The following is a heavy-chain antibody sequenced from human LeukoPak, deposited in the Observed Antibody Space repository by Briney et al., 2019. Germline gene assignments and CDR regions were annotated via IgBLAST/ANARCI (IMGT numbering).Heavy chain of an antibody. J-gene: IGHJ4*02. CDR2: ISYDGSNK. CDR1: GFTFSSYG. CDR3: AREAVGAIYFDY. V-gene: IGHV3-30*03. Sequence: GGSLRLSCAASGFTFSSYGMHWVRQAPGKGLEWVAVISYDGSNKYYADSVKGRFTISRDNSKNTLYLQMNSLRAEDTAMYYCAREAVGAIYFDYWGQGTLVTVSS. D-gene: IGHD1-26*01.